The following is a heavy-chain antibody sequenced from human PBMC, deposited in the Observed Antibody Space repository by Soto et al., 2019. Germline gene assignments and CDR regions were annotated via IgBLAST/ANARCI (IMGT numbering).Heavy chain of an antibody. V-gene: IGHV3-30-3*01. CDR3: ARAPDIVLIRAYYYYGMDV. J-gene: IGHJ6*02. CDR1: GFTFSSYA. Sequence: GGSLRLSCAASGFTFSSYAMHWVRQAPGKGLEWVAVISYDGSNKYYADSVKGRFTISRDNSKNTLYVQMNSLRPEDTAVYYCARAPDIVLIRAYYYYGMDVWGQGTTVTVSS. D-gene: IGHD2-8*01. CDR2: ISYDGSNK.